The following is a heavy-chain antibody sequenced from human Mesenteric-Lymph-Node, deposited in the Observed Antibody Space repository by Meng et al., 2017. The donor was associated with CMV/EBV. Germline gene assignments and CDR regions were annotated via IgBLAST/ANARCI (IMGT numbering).Heavy chain of an antibody. CDR1: GGSVSSGSFY. D-gene: IGHD4-17*01. Sequence: SETLSLTCTVSGGSVSSGSFYWSWIRQPPGKGLEWIGYTDDVGSTSHNPSLRSRASISIDTSKNQFAPRLTSVTAADTAVYYCARVYGRKSLNFYYGMDVWGQGTTVTVSS. CDR2: TDDVGST. J-gene: IGHJ6*02. V-gene: IGHV4-61*01. CDR3: ARVYGRKSLNFYYGMDV.